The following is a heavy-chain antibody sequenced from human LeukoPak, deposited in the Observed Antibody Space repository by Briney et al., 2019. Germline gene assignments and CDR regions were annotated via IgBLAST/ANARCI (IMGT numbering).Heavy chain of an antibody. Sequence: SVKVSCKASGGTFSSYAISWVRQAPGQGLEWMGRIIPILGIANYAQKFQGRVTITADKPTSTAYMELSSLRSEDTAVYYCARDTGLDVWGQGTTVTVSS. J-gene: IGHJ6*02. CDR1: GGTFSSYA. CDR3: ARDTGLDV. V-gene: IGHV1-69*04. CDR2: IIPILGIA.